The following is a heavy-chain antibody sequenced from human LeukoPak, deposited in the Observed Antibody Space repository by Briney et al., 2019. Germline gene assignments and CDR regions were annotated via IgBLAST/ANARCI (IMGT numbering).Heavy chain of an antibody. CDR3: AKGERAYCSSTTCYAVY. Sequence: GGSLRLSCAASGFTFSSYGMHWVRQAPGKGLEWVSFIRNDGSNKYYADSVKGRFTISRDNSKNTLDLQMNSLRAEDTAVHYCAKGERAYCSSTTCYAVYWGQGTLVTVSS. CDR2: IRNDGSNK. CDR1: GFTFSSYG. V-gene: IGHV3-30*02. D-gene: IGHD2-2*01. J-gene: IGHJ4*02.